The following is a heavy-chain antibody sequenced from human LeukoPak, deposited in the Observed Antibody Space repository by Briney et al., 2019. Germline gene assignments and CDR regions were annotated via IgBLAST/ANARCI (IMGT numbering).Heavy chain of an antibody. CDR3: ASCSWGSGSYNQEAIWSWFDP. Sequence: SETLSLTCTVSGGSISSYYWSWIRQPPGKGLEWIGYIYYTGSTNYNPSLKSRVTISVDTSKNQFSLNLSYVTAADTAVYYCASCSWGSGSYNQEAIWSWFDPWGQGTLVIVSS. J-gene: IGHJ5*02. V-gene: IGHV4-59*01. D-gene: IGHD3-10*01. CDR1: GGSISSYY. CDR2: IYYTGST.